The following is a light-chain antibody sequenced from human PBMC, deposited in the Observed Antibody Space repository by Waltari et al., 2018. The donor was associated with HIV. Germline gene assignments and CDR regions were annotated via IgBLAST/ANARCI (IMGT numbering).Light chain of an antibody. CDR2: DVN. CDR3: GSYSSTTGHVV. J-gene: IGLJ2*01. CDR1: TADIAGDHH. Sequence: QSGLAQPASVSGPLGETIAIVCTGSTADIAGDHHVSWYQQYTGKPPRLLIYDVNHRPSGISDRFSGSRSGNTASLTISGLLTDDESDYFCGSYSSTTGHVVFGGGTRVTVL. V-gene: IGLV2-14*03.